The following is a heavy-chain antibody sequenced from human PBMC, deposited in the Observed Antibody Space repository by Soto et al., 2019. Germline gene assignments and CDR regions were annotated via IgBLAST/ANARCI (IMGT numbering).Heavy chain of an antibody. Sequence: PTETLSLISAVYSGSFSGSNWNWIRQPPGKGLEWIGEINHRGSTTYNASLQSRVTISLDTSRKQFSLRLNSVTAADTAVYYCAVQSSAHYGLDVWGHGTKVTV. CDR1: SGSFSGSN. CDR2: INHRGST. CDR3: AVQSSAHYGLDV. V-gene: IGHV4-34*01. J-gene: IGHJ6*02. D-gene: IGHD6-19*01.